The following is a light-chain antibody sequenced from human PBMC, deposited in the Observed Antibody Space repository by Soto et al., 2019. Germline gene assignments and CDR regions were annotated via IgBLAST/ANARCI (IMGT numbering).Light chain of an antibody. CDR2: DAS. Sequence: DIQMTQSPSTLSASVGDRVTITCRASQFIDRWLAWYQQKPGKAPQYLIFDASSLYGGVPLRFSGSGSGTEFTLTITSLQPDDSATYYCLQYSGSSDTFGQGTNVEIK. CDR3: LQYSGSSDT. J-gene: IGKJ2*01. CDR1: QFIDRW. V-gene: IGKV1-5*01.